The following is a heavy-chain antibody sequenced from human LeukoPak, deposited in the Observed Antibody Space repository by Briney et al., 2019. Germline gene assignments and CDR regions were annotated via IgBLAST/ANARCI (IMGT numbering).Heavy chain of an antibody. CDR3: AREGFDIVVVPAAMPNYYYYMDV. D-gene: IGHD2-2*01. Sequence: PSETLSLTCAVYGGSFSGYYWSRIRQPPGKGLEWIGEINHSGSTNYNPSLKSRVTISVDTSKNQFSLKLSSVTAADTAVYYCAREGFDIVVVPAAMPNYYYYMDVWGKGTTVTVSS. J-gene: IGHJ6*03. V-gene: IGHV4-34*01. CDR1: GGSFSGYY. CDR2: INHSGST.